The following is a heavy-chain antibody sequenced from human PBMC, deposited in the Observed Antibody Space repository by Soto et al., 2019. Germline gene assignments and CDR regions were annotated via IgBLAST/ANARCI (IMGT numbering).Heavy chain of an antibody. D-gene: IGHD3-10*01. CDR3: ARQMVRGVDWFDP. CDR1: GYPFTDYA. J-gene: IGHJ5*02. CDR2: INPLNGNT. V-gene: IGHV1-3*01. Sequence: QVQLVQSGAEVKKPGASVKVSCKASGYPFTDYAIHWVRQAPGQRPEWMGWINPLNGNTKYSQTFRGRVTISRDTSATPAYMELRGLRSEDTAVYYCARQMVRGVDWFDPWGQGTLVTVSS.